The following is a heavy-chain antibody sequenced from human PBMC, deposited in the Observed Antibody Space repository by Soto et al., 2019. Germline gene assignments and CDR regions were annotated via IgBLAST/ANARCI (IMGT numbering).Heavy chain of an antibody. D-gene: IGHD5-12*01. J-gene: IGHJ4*02. CDR1: GFTFDDYG. CDR3: AKAKSGYESEVDY. V-gene: IGHV3-9*01. Sequence: GGSLRLSCAASGFTFDDYGMHWVRQAPGKGLEWVSGINWNSGNIGYADSVKGRFTISRDNAKKSLYLQMNSLRDEDTALYYCAKAKSGYESEVDYWGQGTLVTVSS. CDR2: INWNSGNI.